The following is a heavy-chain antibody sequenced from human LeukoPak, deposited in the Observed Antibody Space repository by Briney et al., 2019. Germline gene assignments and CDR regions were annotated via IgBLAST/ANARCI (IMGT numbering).Heavy chain of an antibody. CDR2: IVPSGNT. CDR3: AKEGAASGPDFDY. Sequence: SETLSLTCTVSGASIRNYYWSWIRQPAGKGLEWIGRIVPSGNTNYNPSLKSRVTMSVDTSKNQFSLKLNSVTAADTAVYYRAKEGAASGPDFDYWGQGTLVIVSS. D-gene: IGHD6-13*01. J-gene: IGHJ4*02. V-gene: IGHV4-4*07. CDR1: GASIRNYY.